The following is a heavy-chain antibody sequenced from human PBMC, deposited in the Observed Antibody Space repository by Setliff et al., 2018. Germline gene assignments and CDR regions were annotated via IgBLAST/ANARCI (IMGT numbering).Heavy chain of an antibody. CDR1: GFTFGDYG. CDR2: FNRNDGST. Sequence: PGGSLRLSCAASGFTFGDYGLSWVRQGPGKGLEWVSGFNRNDGSTSYADSVKGQFTIARDNAKNSLYLQMNSLRVEDTALYYCARDIRHNNRWYSGYYFDYWGQGTLVTVSS. V-gene: IGHV3-20*04. D-gene: IGHD6-13*01. J-gene: IGHJ4*02. CDR3: ARDIRHNNRWYSGYYFDY.